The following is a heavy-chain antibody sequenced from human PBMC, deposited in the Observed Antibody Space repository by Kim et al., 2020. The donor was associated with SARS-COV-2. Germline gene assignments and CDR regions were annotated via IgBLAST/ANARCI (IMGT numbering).Heavy chain of an antibody. D-gene: IGHD5-18*01. CDR3: AKRPTAMVTGNFDY. CDR1: GFTFSSYA. J-gene: IGHJ4*02. Sequence: GGSLRLSCPASGFTFSSYAMSWVRQAPGKGLEWVSAISGSGGSTYYADSVKGRFTISRDNSKNTLYLQMNSLRAEDTAVYYCAKRPTAMVTGNFDYWGQGTLVTVSS. CDR2: ISGSGGST. V-gene: IGHV3-23*01.